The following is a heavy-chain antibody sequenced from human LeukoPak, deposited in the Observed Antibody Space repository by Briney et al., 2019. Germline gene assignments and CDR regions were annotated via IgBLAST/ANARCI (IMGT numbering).Heavy chain of an antibody. Sequence: GGSLRLSCAASGFTFDDYAMHWVRQAPGKGLEWVSGISWNSGSIGYADSVKGRFTISRDNAKNSLYLQMNSLRAEDTALYYCAKDIYGSGSYPLFDYWGQGTLVTVSS. J-gene: IGHJ4*02. CDR3: AKDIYGSGSYPLFDY. CDR1: GFTFDDYA. D-gene: IGHD3-10*01. V-gene: IGHV3-9*01. CDR2: ISWNSGSI.